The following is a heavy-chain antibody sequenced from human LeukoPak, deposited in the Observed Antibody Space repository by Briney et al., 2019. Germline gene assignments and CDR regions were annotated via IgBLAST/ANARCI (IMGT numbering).Heavy chain of an antibody. CDR2: ISWNSGSI. CDR1: GFTFDDYA. CDR3: ARDRCSSTSCYNTPNWFDP. D-gene: IGHD2-2*02. V-gene: IGHV3-9*01. Sequence: PGRSLRLSCAASGFTFDDYAMHWVRQAPGKGLEWVSGISWNSGSIGYADSVKGRFTISRDNAKNSLYLQMNSLRAEDTALYHCARDRCSSTSCYNTPNWFDPWGQGTLVTVAS. J-gene: IGHJ5*02.